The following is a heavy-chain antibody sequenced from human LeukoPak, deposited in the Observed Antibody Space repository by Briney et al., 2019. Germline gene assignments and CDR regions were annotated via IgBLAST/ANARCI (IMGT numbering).Heavy chain of an antibody. J-gene: IGHJ4*02. Sequence: GGSLRLSCAASGFIVSSNYMSWVRQAPGKGLEWVSVIYSGGNTYYADSAKGRFTISRDNSKNTVYLQMNSLRAEDTAVYYCARGIASATSYYFDYWGQGTLVTVSS. CDR3: ARGIASATSYYFDY. D-gene: IGHD6-13*01. CDR1: GFIVSSNY. CDR2: IYSGGNT. V-gene: IGHV3-53*01.